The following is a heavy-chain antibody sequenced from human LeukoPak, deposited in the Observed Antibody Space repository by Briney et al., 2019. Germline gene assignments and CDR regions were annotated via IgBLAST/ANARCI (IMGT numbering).Heavy chain of an antibody. CDR2: ISYDGSNK. Sequence: GGSLRLSCAASGFTFSSYGMHWVRQAPGKGLEWVAVISYDGSNKYYADSVKGRFTISRDNSKNTLYLQMNSLRAEDTAVYYCSSPAPEPRYWGQGTLVTVSS. CDR1: GFTFSSYG. J-gene: IGHJ4*02. V-gene: IGHV3-30*03. CDR3: SSPAPEPRY.